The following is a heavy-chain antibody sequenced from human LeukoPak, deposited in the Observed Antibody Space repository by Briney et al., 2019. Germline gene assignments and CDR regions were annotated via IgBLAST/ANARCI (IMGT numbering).Heavy chain of an antibody. V-gene: IGHV4-39*07. Sequence: PSETLSLTCTVSGGSISSSSYYWGWIRQPPGKGLEWIGSIYYSGSTYYNPSLKSRVTISVDTSKNQFSLKLSSVTAADTAVYYCAREVYYYDSSGYYSNAFDIWGQGTMVTVSS. CDR1: GGSISSSSYY. CDR3: AREVYYYDSSGYYSNAFDI. D-gene: IGHD3-22*01. CDR2: IYYSGST. J-gene: IGHJ3*02.